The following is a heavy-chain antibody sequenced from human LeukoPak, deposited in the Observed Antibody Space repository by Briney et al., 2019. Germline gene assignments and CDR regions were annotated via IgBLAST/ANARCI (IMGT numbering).Heavy chain of an antibody. D-gene: IGHD2-2*01. V-gene: IGHV4-38-2*01. CDR3: AREARPEDIVVVPAEYRVRYNWFDP. J-gene: IGHJ5*02. Sequence: SETLSLTCAVSGYCISSGYYWGWIRQPPGKGLEWIGSIYHSGSTYYNPSLKSRVTISVNTSKNQFSLKLSSVTAADTAVYYCAREARPEDIVVVPAEYRVRYNWFDPWGQGTLVTVSS. CDR2: IYHSGST. CDR1: GYCISSGYY.